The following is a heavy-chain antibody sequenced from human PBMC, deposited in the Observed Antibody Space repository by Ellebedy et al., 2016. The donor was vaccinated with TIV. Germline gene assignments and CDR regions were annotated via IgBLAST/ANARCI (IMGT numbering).Heavy chain of an antibody. CDR2: ISAYNGNT. CDR1: GYTFTSYG. V-gene: IGHV1-18*01. Sequence: AASVKVSCKASGYTFTSYGISWVRQAPGQGLEWMGWISAYNGNTNYAQKLQGRVTMTTDTSTSTAYMELRSLRSDDTAVYYCARDGGGWLQHSGVDYWGQGTLVTVSS. D-gene: IGHD5-24*01. CDR3: ARDGGGWLQHSGVDY. J-gene: IGHJ4*02.